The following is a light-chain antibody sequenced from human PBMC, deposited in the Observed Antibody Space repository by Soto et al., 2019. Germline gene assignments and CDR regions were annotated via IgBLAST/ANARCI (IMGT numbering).Light chain of an antibody. CDR1: QGIRND. CDR2: AAF. Sequence: AIPLTQSPLSMSASVGARVTIPSRASQGIRNDLGWYQKIPGKAPKLLIFAAFNLQSGVPSRFSGGGSGTDFTLTISSLQPEDFATYYCLQHFSFSWTFGQGPQGG. CDR3: LQHFSFSWT. V-gene: IGKV1-6*01. J-gene: IGKJ1*01.